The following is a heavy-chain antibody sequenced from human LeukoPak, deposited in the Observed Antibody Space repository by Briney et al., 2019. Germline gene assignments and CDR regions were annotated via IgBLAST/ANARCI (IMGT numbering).Heavy chain of an antibody. CDR1: GFTFGDYC. CDR2: ITWNGGCT. CDR3: ARSYGSYYCMDV. D-gene: IGHD5-18*01. V-gene: IGHV3-20*04. J-gene: IGHJ6*03. Sequence: GGSLSLSCAPSGFTFGDYCMTWVRQPAGRGREWVSCITWNGGCTGYAHSVKGPFTISRDNDRKSLYLQMNSLRAEDTALYYCARSYGSYYCMDVWGKGTTVTVSS.